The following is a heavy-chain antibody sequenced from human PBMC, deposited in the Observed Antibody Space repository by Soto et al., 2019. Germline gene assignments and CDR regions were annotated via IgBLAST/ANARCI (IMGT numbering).Heavy chain of an antibody. CDR1: GYTFTSYG. CDR3: AINYYYYCGMDV. Sequence: ASVKVSCKASGYTFTSYGISWVRQAPGQRLEWMGWISAYNGNTNYAQKLQGRVTMTTDTSTSTAYMELRSLRSDDTAVYYCAINYYYYCGMDVWGQGTTVTVSS. CDR2: ISAYNGNT. J-gene: IGHJ6*02. V-gene: IGHV1-18*04.